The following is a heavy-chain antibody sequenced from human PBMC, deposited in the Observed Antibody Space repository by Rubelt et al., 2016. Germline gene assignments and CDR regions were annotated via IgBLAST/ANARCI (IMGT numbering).Heavy chain of an antibody. J-gene: IGHJ4*02. CDR1: GGSFSGYY. Sequence: QVQLQQWGAGLLKPSETLSLTCAVYGGSFSGYYWSWIRQPPGKGLEWIGEINHSGSTNYNPSLKSRVTVSVDTSKNQFSLKLSSVTAADTAVYYCARGLGFNFRVRGVMGYWGQGTLVTVSS. D-gene: IGHD2-8*01. CDR2: INHSGST. CDR3: ARGLGFNFRVRGVMGY. V-gene: IGHV4-34*01.